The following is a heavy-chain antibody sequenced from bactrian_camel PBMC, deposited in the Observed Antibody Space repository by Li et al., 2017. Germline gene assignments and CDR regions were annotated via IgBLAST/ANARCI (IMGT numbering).Heavy chain of an antibody. Sequence: VESGGGLVQPGGSLRLSCEASGFTFSNYWMYWVRQAPGKGLEWVSSIRSGGDLSYFADSVKARFTISRDNAKSTVYLQMNSLKPEDTAVYYCVRDYYSGAYAGEWGFNYWGQGTQVTVS. J-gene: IGHJ4*01. V-gene: IGHV3S25*01. CDR2: IRSGGDLS. CDR3: VRDYYSGAYAGEWGFNY. D-gene: IGHD4*01. CDR1: GFTFSNYW.